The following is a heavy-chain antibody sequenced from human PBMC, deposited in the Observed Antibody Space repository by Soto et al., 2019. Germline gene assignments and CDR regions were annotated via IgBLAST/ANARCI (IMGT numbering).Heavy chain of an antibody. V-gene: IGHV3-11*01. CDR2: ISQIGSII. Sequence: QVQLVASGGGLVQPGGSLRLCCAASGFTFSAYYMSWLRQPPGKGLEWVSYISQIGSIIHFADSVKGRFAISWDNAKNTCYLQISSLTAEDTALYYCSRDLSPYSDYYDESTSETWFDPWGQVTLVTLSS. D-gene: IGHD3-16*01. CDR3: SRDLSPYSDYYDESTSETWFDP. CDR1: GFTFSAYY. J-gene: IGHJ5*02.